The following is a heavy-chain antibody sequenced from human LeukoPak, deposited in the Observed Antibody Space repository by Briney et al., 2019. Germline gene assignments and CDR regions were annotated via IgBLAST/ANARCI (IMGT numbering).Heavy chain of an antibody. D-gene: IGHD1-26*01. V-gene: IGHV4-39*07. Sequence: SETLSLTCTVSGGSISSGYYYWGWIRQPPGKGLEWIGSVYISGTTYYNPSLKSRVTISVDTSKNQFSLKLSSVTAADTAVYYCARGGSYNYFDYWGQGTLVTVSS. CDR1: GGSISSGYYY. CDR3: ARGGSYNYFDY. CDR2: VYISGTT. J-gene: IGHJ4*02.